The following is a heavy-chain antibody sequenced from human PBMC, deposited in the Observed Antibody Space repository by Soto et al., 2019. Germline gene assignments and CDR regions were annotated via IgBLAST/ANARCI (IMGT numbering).Heavy chain of an antibody. D-gene: IGHD4-4*01. J-gene: IGHJ6*02. CDR2: INPGDSDI. CDR1: GYSFTTYG. V-gene: IGHV5-51*01. CDR3: ARHEQFYYYYYGMDV. Sequence: PGESLKISCKASGYSFTTYGIAWVRQMPGKGLEWMGIINPGDSDIRYSPSFQGQVTISADNSISTAYLQWSSLKASDTAMYYCARHEQFYYYYYGMDVWGQGTAVTVSS.